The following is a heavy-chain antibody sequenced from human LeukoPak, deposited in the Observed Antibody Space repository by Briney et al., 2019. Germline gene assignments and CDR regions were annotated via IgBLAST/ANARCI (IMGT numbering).Heavy chain of an antibody. V-gene: IGHV4-59*13. J-gene: IGHJ3*02. D-gene: IGHD2-21*02. CDR2: IYYGRTT. CDR3: ASGYCGGDCPYHAFDI. CDR1: GGSISSYY. Sequence: SETLSLTCTVSGGSISSYYWSWIRQPPGRGPEWIGYIYYGRTTNYNPSLKSRVAISVDKSKNQFSLKLSSVTAADMAVYYCASGYCGGDCPYHAFDIWGQGTMVTVSS.